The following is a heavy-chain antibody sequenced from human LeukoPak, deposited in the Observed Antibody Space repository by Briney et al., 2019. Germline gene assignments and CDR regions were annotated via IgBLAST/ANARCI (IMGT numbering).Heavy chain of an antibody. CDR3: TRDPIITLVRLQPDY. V-gene: IGHV1-2*02. Sequence: ASVKVSCKASGYTFSDYYTLWVRQVPGQGFEWMGWINPNDGDTRYAQKFQGRVTMTSDISINTAYMELSRLTSDDTAVYYCTRDPIITLVRLQPDYRGKGTLVTVSS. CDR1: GYTFSDYY. CDR2: INPNDGDT. D-gene: IGHD3-10*01. J-gene: IGHJ4*02.